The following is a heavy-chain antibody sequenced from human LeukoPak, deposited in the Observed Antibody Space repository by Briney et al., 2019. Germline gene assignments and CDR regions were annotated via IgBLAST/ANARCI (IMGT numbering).Heavy chain of an antibody. V-gene: IGHV3-11*04. CDR2: ISSSGDII. D-gene: IGHD4-17*01. J-gene: IGHJ4*02. CDR1: GFTFSDYY. Sequence: GGSLRLSCAASGFTFSDYYMSWIRQAPGKGLEWVSHISSSGDIIYYADSVKGRFTISRDNAKNSLYLQMNSLRAEDTAIYYCARAGPVYGDYAYWGQGTLVTVSS. CDR3: ARAGPVYGDYAY.